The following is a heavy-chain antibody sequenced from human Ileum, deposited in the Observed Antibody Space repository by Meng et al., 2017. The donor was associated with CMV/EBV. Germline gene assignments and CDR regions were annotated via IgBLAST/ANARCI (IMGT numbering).Heavy chain of an antibody. V-gene: IGHV3-72*01. CDR2: IRSRAVSYTT. CDR3: VKGHIALDY. D-gene: IGHD2-21*01. J-gene: IGHJ4*02. Sequence: GDQVGVWGGWVQPGWSPRPPCAASGCSFSDNDMDWVRRAPGKGLEWIARIRSRAVSYTTEYAESVKGRFTISRDDSKNSLYLQMDSLKTEDTAIYYCVKGHIALDYWGQGTLVTVSS. CDR1: GCSFSDND.